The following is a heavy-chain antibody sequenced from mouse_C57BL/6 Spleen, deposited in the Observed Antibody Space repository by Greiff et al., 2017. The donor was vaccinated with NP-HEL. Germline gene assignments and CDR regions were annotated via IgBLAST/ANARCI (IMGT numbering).Heavy chain of an antibody. V-gene: IGHV7-3*01. Sequence: EVHLVESGGGLVQPGGSLSLSCAASGFTFTDYYMSWVRQPPGKALEWLGFIRNKANGYTTEYSASVKGRFTISRDNSQCILYLQMNALRAEDSATYYCARSSGYWYCEVWGTVTTVTVSS. CDR3: ARSSGYWYCEV. CDR1: GFTFTDYY. CDR2: IRNKANGYTT. D-gene: IGHD6-1*01. J-gene: IGHJ1*03.